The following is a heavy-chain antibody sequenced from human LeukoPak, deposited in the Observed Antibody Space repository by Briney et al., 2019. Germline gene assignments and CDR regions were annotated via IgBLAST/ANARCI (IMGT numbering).Heavy chain of an antibody. CDR1: GFTFGGYA. V-gene: IGHV3-23*01. CDR3: AKDRSIVGATIGTLDY. D-gene: IGHD1-26*01. CDR2: ISGGSEDT. J-gene: IGHJ4*02. Sequence: GGSLRLSCTASGFTFGGYAMSWVRQAPGKGLEWVSSISGGSEDTYYADSVKGRFTISKDNSKTTLYLQMNSLRAEDTALYYCAKDRSIVGATIGTLDYWGQGTLVTVSS.